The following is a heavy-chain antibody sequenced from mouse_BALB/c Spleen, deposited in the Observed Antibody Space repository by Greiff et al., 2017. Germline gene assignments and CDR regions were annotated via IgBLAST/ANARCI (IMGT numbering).Heavy chain of an antibody. V-gene: IGHV5-9-1*01. J-gene: IGHJ3*01. CDR2: ISSGGSYT. Sequence: EVMLVESGGGLVKPGGSLKLSCAASGFTFSSYAMSWVRQTPEKRLEWVATISSGGSYTYYPDSVKGRFTISRDNAKNTLYLQMSSLRSEDTAMYYCARGGYDPAWFAYWGQGTLVTVSA. CDR1: GFTFSSYA. CDR3: ARGGYDPAWFAY. D-gene: IGHD2-2*01.